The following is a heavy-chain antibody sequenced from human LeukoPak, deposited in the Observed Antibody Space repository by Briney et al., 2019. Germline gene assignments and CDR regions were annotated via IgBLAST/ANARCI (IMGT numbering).Heavy chain of an antibody. CDR2: ISSSSSYI. CDR3: ARSFYGSGSYQDY. J-gene: IGHJ4*02. D-gene: IGHD3-10*01. V-gene: IGHV3-21*01. CDR1: GFTFSSYS. Sequence: GGSLRLSCAASGFTFSSYSMNWVGQAPGKGLEWVSSISSSSSYIYYADSVKGRFTISRDNAKNSLYLQMNSLRAEDTAVYYCARSFYGSGSYQDYWGQGTLVTVSS.